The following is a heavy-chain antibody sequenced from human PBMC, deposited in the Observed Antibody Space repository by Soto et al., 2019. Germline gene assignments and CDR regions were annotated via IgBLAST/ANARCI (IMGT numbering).Heavy chain of an antibody. CDR3: ARRRAWNDAFDF. CDR1: GYNFTTYW. Sequence: EVQLVQSGAEVKKPGESLKISCKASGYNFTTYWIGWLPQMPGKGLELMGVIYPADSDTRYRPPFQGQVTFSADKSLTTAYLQWNSLKASDTAKYYCARRRAWNDAFDFWGQGTLVTVSS. D-gene: IGHD1-1*01. J-gene: IGHJ4*02. CDR2: IYPADSDT. V-gene: IGHV5-51*03.